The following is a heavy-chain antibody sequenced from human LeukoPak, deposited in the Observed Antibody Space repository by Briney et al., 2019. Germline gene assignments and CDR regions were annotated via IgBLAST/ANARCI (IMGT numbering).Heavy chain of an antibody. J-gene: IGHJ4*02. CDR1: GGSFSGYY. D-gene: IGHD3-9*01. CDR3: ARRFLYYDILTGYYTREFDY. Sequence: PSETLSLTCAVYGGSFSGYYWSWIRQPPGKGLEWIGEINHSGSTNYNPSLKSRVTISVDTSKNQFSLKLSSVTAADTAVYYCARRFLYYDILTGYYTREFDYWGQGTLVTVSS. CDR2: INHSGST. V-gene: IGHV4-34*01.